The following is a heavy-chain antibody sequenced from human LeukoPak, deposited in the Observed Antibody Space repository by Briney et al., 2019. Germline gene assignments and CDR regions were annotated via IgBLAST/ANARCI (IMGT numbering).Heavy chain of an antibody. D-gene: IGHD3-22*01. J-gene: IGHJ4*02. CDR1: GDTFSSYA. CDR2: VTPMFGTA. Sequence: ASVKVSCKASGDTFSSYAISWVRQAPGQGLEWMGGVTPMFGTANYAQKFQGRVTITADESTSTAYMELSSLRSEDTAVYYCVRDGSYYDNSGYYYLYWGQGTLVTVSS. CDR3: VRDGSYYDNSGYYYLY. V-gene: IGHV1-69*13.